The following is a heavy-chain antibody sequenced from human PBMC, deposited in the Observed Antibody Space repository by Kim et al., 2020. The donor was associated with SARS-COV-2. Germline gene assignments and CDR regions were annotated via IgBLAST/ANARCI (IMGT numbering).Heavy chain of an antibody. Sequence: VKGRFTISRDNSKNTLDLQMNSLRAEDTAVFYCAKDCLSRSSITCPSEHWGQGTLVTVSS. CDR3: AKDCLSRSSITCPSEH. V-gene: IGHV3-23*01. J-gene: IGHJ1*01. D-gene: IGHD2-2*01.